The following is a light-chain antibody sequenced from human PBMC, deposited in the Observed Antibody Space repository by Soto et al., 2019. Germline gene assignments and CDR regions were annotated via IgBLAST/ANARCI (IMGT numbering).Light chain of an antibody. CDR1: SSDVGSYNL. CDR3: LSYKTDNTFV. Sequence: QSALTQPASVSGSPGQSITISCTGTSSDVGSYNLVSWYQQHPGKAPKLMIYEGSKRPSGVSNRFSGSKSGNTASLTISGLQAEDEAEYFCLSYKTDNTFVFGTGTKLTVL. J-gene: IGLJ1*01. V-gene: IGLV2-14*02. CDR2: EGS.